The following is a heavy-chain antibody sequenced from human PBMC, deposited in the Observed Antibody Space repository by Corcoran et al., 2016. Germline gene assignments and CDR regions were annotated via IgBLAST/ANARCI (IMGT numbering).Heavy chain of an antibody. D-gene: IGHD3-3*01. Sequence: QVQLQESGPGLVKPSQTLSLTCTVSGGSISSGAYYWSWIRQHPGKGLEWIGYIYYSGTTYYNPSLKSRLTMSVDTSKNQFSLKLSSVTAADTAVYYCASWSMDWSGFHYWGQGTLVTVSS. J-gene: IGHJ4*02. CDR1: GGSISSGAYY. V-gene: IGHV4-31*03. CDR2: IYYSGTT. CDR3: ASWSMDWSGFHY.